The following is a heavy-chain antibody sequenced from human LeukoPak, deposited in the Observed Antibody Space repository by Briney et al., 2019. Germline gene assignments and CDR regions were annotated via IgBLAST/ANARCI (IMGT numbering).Heavy chain of an antibody. J-gene: IGHJ4*02. D-gene: IGHD3-22*01. Sequence: GGSLRLSCAASGFTFSRYAMSWARQAPGKGLEWVSVISGSGGSTYYADSVKGRFTISRDNSKNTLDLQMNSLRAEDTAVYYCAKDLYYYGSSGYYYVDYWGQGTLVTVSS. CDR3: AKDLYYYGSSGYYYVDY. CDR1: GFTFSRYA. CDR2: ISGSGGST. V-gene: IGHV3-23*01.